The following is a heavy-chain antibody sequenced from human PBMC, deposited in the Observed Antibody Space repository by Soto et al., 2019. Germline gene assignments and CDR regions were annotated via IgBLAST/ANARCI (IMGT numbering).Heavy chain of an antibody. CDR2: INPNSGGT. CDR1: GYTFTGYY. CDR3: ARDLGDSSGYWFDP. D-gene: IGHD3-22*01. V-gene: IGHV1-2*02. J-gene: IGHJ5*02. Sequence: ASVKVSCKASGYTFTGYYMHWVRQAPGQVLERMGWINPNSGGTNYAQKIQGRVTMTRDTSISTAYMELSRLRSDDTAVYYCARDLGDSSGYWFDPWGQGTLVIVSS.